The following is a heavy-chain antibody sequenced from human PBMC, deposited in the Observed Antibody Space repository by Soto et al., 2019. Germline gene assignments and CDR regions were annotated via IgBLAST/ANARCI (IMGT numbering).Heavy chain of an antibody. Sequence: LSLTCSVSGGSVNSPDHYWSWIRQPPGKGLEWIGYVYYGGGTYYSPSLKSRVTISVDTSKSQFSLKLSSVAAAYTAVYYCARGSPRKLTHPFYGMDVWGQGTTVTVSS. CDR2: VYYGGGT. CDR1: GGSVNSPDHY. D-gene: IGHD3-3*02. V-gene: IGHV4-30-4*01. J-gene: IGHJ6*02. CDR3: ARGSPRKLTHPFYGMDV.